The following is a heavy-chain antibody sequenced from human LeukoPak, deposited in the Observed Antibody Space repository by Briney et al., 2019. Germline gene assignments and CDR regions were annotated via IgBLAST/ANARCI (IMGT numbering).Heavy chain of an antibody. CDR3: ARGLATSHAEQE. CDR1: GGSFSGYY. V-gene: IGHV4-34*01. D-gene: IGHD5-12*01. J-gene: IGHJ4*02. Sequence: SETLSLTCAVYGGSFSGYYWSWIRQPPGKGLEWIGEINHSGSTNYNPSLKSRVTISVDTSKNQFSLKLSSVTAADTAVYYCARGLATSHAEQEWGQGTLVTVSS. CDR2: INHSGST.